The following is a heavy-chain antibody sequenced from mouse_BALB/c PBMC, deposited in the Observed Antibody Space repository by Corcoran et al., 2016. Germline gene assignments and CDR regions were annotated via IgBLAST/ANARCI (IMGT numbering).Heavy chain of an antibody. V-gene: IGHV1S136*01. J-gene: IGHJ4*01. CDR2: INPYNDGT. Sequence: EVQLQQSGPELVKPGASVKMSCKASGYTFTSYVMHWVKQKPGQGLEWIGYINPYNDGTKYNEKFKGKATLTSDKSFSTAYMELSSLTSADSAVYYCARAGYYYAMDYWGQGTSVTVSS. CDR3: ARAGYYYAMDY. CDR1: GYTFTSYV.